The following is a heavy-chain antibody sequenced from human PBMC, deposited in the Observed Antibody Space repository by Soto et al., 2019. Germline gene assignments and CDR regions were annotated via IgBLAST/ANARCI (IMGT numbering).Heavy chain of an antibody. CDR1: GFTFSSYA. D-gene: IGHD3-22*01. V-gene: IGHV3-23*01. CDR3: ARELHYYDSSGYPQGAFDI. Sequence: PGGSLRLSCAASGFTFSSYAMSWVRQAPGKGLEWVSAISGSGGSTYYADSVKGRFTISRDNSKNTLYLQMNSLRAEDTAVYYCARELHYYDSSGYPQGAFDIWGHGTMVTVSS. CDR2: ISGSGGST. J-gene: IGHJ3*02.